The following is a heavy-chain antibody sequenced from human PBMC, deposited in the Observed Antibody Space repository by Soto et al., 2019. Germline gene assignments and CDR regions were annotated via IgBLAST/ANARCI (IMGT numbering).Heavy chain of an antibody. CDR3: ATPYNYGGGSYRSFDY. Sequence: WASGKVSCKVSGYTLTELSVHWVRQAPGKGLEWMGGFDPEDGETSYAQKFQGRVTMTEDTSTDTAYMELSSLRSEDTAVYYCATPYNYGGGSYRSFDYWGQGTLVSV. J-gene: IGHJ4*02. V-gene: IGHV1-24*01. D-gene: IGHD3-16*02. CDR2: FDPEDGET. CDR1: GYTLTELS.